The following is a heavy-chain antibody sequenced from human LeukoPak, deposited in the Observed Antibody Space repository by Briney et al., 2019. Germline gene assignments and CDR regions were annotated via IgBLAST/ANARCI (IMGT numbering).Heavy chain of an antibody. V-gene: IGHV4-4*02. CDR2: IDHSGST. CDR3: ARRTTGYSSGWYWDYFDY. Sequence: SGTLSLTCAVSGGSISSSNWWSWVRQPPGKGLEWIGEIDHSGSTNYNPSLKSRVTISVDRSKNQFSLKLSSVTAADTAVYYCARRTTGYSSGWYWDYFDYWGQGTLVTVSS. J-gene: IGHJ4*02. D-gene: IGHD6-19*01. CDR1: GGSISSSNW.